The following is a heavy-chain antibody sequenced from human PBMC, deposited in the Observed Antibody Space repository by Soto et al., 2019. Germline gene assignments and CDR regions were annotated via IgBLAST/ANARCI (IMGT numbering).Heavy chain of an antibody. Sequence: SETLSLTCSVSGGSISYNSYYWGWIRQPPGKGLEWVGGIFYTGTTYYSPSLKDRVTISVDTSKNSFSLNLTSVTAADTAVFFCARLVVVAPVANAWGQGTLVTVSS. J-gene: IGHJ5*02. CDR2: IFYTGTT. D-gene: IGHD2-2*01. V-gene: IGHV4-39*02. CDR3: ARLVVVAPVANA. CDR1: GGSISYNSYY.